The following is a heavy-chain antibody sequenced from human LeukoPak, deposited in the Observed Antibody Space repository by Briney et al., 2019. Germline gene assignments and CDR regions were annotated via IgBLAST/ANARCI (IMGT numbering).Heavy chain of an antibody. J-gene: IGHJ4*02. Sequence: SETLSLTCTVSGGSISSYYWSWIRQPPGKGLEWIGYIYYSGSTNYNPSLKSRVTISVDTSKNQFSLKLSSVTAADTAVYYCAREDQAGALDYWGQGTLVTVSS. D-gene: IGHD6-13*01. V-gene: IGHV4-59*01. CDR2: IYYSGST. CDR3: AREDQAGALDY. CDR1: GGSISSYY.